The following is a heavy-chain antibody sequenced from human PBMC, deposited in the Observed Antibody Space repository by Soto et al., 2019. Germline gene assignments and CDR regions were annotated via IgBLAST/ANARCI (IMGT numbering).Heavy chain of an antibody. Sequence: QVNLVESGGGAVQAGRSLRVSCATSGFIFSAYGMHWVRQAPGKGLEWVAFINYDGSSKFYGDSVKGRFTVSRDNSKYTLFLQLNSLRGEDTATYYCARCKQNVIHCAMDVWGQGATVTVTS. CDR3: ARCKQNVIHCAMDV. CDR1: GFIFSAYG. J-gene: IGHJ6*02. V-gene: IGHV3-33*01. D-gene: IGHD2-21*01. CDR2: INYDGSSK.